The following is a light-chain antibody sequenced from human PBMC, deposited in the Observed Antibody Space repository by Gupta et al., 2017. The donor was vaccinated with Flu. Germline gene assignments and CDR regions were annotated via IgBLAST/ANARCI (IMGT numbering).Light chain of an antibody. V-gene: IGKV2-28*01. CDR3: MQARQSPRT. J-gene: IGKJ4*01. CDR2: CGS. CDR1: KSLLHSNGYNY. Sequence: DVVMTQSPLSLPVPPGEPASISCRSSKSLLHSNGYNYLDWYLQKPGQSPQSLIYCGSNRASGVPDRFSGSGSGTDFTLNISRLEAEDFGVYYCMQARQSPRTFGEGTKVEIK.